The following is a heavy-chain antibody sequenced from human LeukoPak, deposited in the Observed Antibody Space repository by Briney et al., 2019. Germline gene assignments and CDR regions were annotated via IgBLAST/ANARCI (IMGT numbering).Heavy chain of an antibody. V-gene: IGHV4-61*02. CDR1: GGSVSSGDYY. CDR3: ARGGELLNY. CDR2: IYTSGST. Sequence: SETLSLTCTVSGGSVSSGDYYWTWIRQPAGKGLEWIGRIYTSGSTSYSPSLKSRVTISLDASKNQFSLRLSSVTAADTAVYYCARGGELLNYLGQGTLVTVSS. D-gene: IGHD1-7*01. J-gene: IGHJ4*02.